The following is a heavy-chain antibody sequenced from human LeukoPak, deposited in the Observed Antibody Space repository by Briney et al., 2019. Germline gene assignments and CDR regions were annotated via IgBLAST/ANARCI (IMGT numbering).Heavy chain of an antibody. CDR1: GYTFTGYY. Sequence: ASVKVSCKASGYTFTGYYMHLVRQAPGQGLEWMGIINPSGGSTSYAQKFQGRVTMTRDMSTSTVYMELSNLRSDDTAVYYCARAGQVARVYYYDSSAYSQTLNWFDPWGQGTLVTVSS. D-gene: IGHD3-22*01. V-gene: IGHV1-46*01. CDR3: ARAGQVARVYYYDSSAYSQTLNWFDP. CDR2: INPSGGST. J-gene: IGHJ5*02.